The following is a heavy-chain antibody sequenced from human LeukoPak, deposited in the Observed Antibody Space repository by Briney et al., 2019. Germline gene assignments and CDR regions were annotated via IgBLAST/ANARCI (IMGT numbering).Heavy chain of an antibody. CDR3: VREITVTGPDRRFDI. J-gene: IGHJ5*02. CDR2: ISFDGLWQ. Sequence: PGGSLRLSRAAFRLDFPSHAMHWVCQSPGTGVECLSVISFDGLWQGYADSVKGRFTISRDNSRSTLFLQVNSLRAEDSAMYYCVREITVTGPDRRFDIWGQGTLVTVSS. CDR1: RLDFPSHA. D-gene: IGHD6-19*01. V-gene: IGHV3-30*03.